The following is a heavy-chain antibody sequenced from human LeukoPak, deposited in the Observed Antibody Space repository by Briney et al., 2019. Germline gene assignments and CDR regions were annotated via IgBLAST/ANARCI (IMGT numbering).Heavy chain of an antibody. CDR2: IYHSGST. V-gene: IGHV4-38-2*02. D-gene: IGHD3-3*01. CDR3: ASALRFLEWLDPAFDP. CDR1: GYSISSGYY. J-gene: IGHJ5*02. Sequence: SETLSLTCTVSGYSISSGYYWGWIRQPPGKGLEWIGSIYHSGSTYYNPSLKSRVTISVDTSKNQFSLKLSSVTAADTAVYYCASALRFLEWLDPAFDPWGQGTLVTVSS.